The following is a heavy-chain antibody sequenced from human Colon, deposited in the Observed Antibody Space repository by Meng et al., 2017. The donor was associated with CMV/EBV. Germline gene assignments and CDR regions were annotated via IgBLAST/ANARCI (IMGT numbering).Heavy chain of an antibody. V-gene: IGHV4-39*07. D-gene: IGHD2-8*02. CDR3: ARAGGYLYYFDY. CDR2: IYDSGST. CDR1: GGSIISSSYY. Sequence: SETLSLTCTVSGGSIISSSYYWGWIRQPPGKGLEWIGSIYDSGSTYYNPSLKSRVTISLDTSKNQFSLKLSSMTAADTAVYYCARAGGYLYYFDYWGQGTLVTVSS. J-gene: IGHJ4*02.